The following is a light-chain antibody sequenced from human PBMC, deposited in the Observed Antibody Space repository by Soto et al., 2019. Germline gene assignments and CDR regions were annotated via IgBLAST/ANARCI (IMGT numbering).Light chain of an antibody. Sequence: QSVLTEPPSASWSPGQAVTISCTGTKNDIGVYDFVSWYQHHPGKAPRLIIYEVVQRPSGVPDRFSGSKSGNTASLTVSGLHAADEGDYFCKSYAGSNTYVFGSGTKVTVL. V-gene: IGLV2-8*01. CDR3: KSYAGSNTYV. J-gene: IGLJ1*01. CDR1: KNDIGVYDF. CDR2: EVV.